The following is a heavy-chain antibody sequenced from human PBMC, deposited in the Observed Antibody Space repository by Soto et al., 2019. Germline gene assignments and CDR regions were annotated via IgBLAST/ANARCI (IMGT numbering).Heavy chain of an antibody. CDR1: GFIFSSYG. CDR3: ARDRGYQLRLDYGMDV. J-gene: IGHJ6*02. V-gene: IGHV3-30*03. D-gene: IGHD2-2*01. Sequence: QVQLVESGGGVVQPGRSLRLSCEASGFIFSSYGMHWVRQAPGKGLEWVALITYDGSNADYADSVKGRFTISRDDSENTLYLQMNSLRSEDTAIYYCARDRGYQLRLDYGMDVWGQGTTVTVSS. CDR2: ITYDGSNA.